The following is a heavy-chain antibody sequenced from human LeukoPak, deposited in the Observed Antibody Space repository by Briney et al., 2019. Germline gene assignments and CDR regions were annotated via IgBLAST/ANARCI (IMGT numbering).Heavy chain of an antibody. CDR3: ARGGGLLWFGEPSGVNAFDI. Sequence: SVKVSCKASGGTFSSYAISWVRQAPGQGLEWMGRIIPILGIANYAQKFQGRVTITADKSTSTAYMELSSLRSEDTAVYYCARGGGLLWFGEPSGVNAFDIWGQGTMVTVSS. CDR2: IIPILGIA. J-gene: IGHJ3*02. V-gene: IGHV1-69*04. D-gene: IGHD3-10*01. CDR1: GGTFSSYA.